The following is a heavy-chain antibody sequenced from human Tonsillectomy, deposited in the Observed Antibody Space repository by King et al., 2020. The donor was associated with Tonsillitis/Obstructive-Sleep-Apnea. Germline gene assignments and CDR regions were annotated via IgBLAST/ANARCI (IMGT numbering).Heavy chain of an antibody. V-gene: IGHV4-59*01. J-gene: IGHJ5*02. Sequence: VQLQESGPGLVKPSETLSLTCTVTGGSISSYYWSWIRQPPGKGMEWIGYIYYIGSTNYNPSLNSRVTISVDTSKNQFSLKLSSVTAADTAVYYCARANPSWFDPWGQGTLVTVSS. CDR2: IYYIGST. CDR1: GGSISSYY. CDR3: ARANPSWFDP.